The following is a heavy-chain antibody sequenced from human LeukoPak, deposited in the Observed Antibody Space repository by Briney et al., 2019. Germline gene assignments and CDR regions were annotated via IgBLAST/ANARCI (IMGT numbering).Heavy chain of an antibody. V-gene: IGHV4-30-4*08. J-gene: IGHJ6*03. Sequence: PSQTLSLTCTVSGGSISSGDYYWSWIRQPPGKGLEWIGYIYYTGSTNYNPSLRSRVTISVDTSKNRFSLKLSSVTAADTAVYYCARVYSYYYMDVWGNGTTVTVSS. CDR3: ARVYSYYYMDV. CDR2: IYYTGST. CDR1: GGSISSGDYY.